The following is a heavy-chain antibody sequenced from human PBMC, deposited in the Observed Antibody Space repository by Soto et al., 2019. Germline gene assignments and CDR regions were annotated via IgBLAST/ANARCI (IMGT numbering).Heavy chain of an antibody. CDR2: IYYSGST. D-gene: IGHD1-26*01. CDR1: GGSISSGGYY. J-gene: IGHJ4*02. CDR3: ARAVGTTTRFDY. Sequence: QVQLQESGPGLVKPSQTLSLTCTVSGGSISSGGYYWSWIRQHPGKGLECIGYIYYSGSTYYNPSLKSRLTISVDTSKSQFSLKLSSVTAADTAVYYCARAVGTTTRFDYWGQGTLVTVSS. V-gene: IGHV4-31*03.